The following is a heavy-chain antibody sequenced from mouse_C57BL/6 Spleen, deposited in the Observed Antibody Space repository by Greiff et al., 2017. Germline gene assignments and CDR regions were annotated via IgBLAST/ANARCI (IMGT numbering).Heavy chain of an antibody. CDR1: GFTFSDYY. J-gene: IGHJ4*01. Sequence: EVKLVESEGGLVQPGSSMKLSCTASGFTFSDYYMAWVRQVPEKGLEWVANINYDGSSTYYLDSLKSRFLISRDNAKNILYLQMSSLKSEDTATYYCARASLTDAMDYWGQGTSVTVSS. CDR3: ARASLTDAMDY. V-gene: IGHV5-16*01. CDR2: INYDGSST. D-gene: IGHD1-1*01.